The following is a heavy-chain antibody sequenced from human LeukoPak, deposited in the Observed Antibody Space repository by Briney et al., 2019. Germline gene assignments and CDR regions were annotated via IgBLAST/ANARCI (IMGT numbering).Heavy chain of an antibody. Sequence: PSQTLSLTCAVSGGSISSGGYSWSWIRQPPGKGLEWIGYIYHSGSTNYNPSLKSRVTISVDKSKNQFSLKLSSVTAADTAVYYCARGYSSGWYLVYWGQGTLVTVSS. D-gene: IGHD6-19*01. J-gene: IGHJ4*02. V-gene: IGHV4-30-2*01. CDR2: IYHSGST. CDR3: ARGYSSGWYLVY. CDR1: GGSISSGGYS.